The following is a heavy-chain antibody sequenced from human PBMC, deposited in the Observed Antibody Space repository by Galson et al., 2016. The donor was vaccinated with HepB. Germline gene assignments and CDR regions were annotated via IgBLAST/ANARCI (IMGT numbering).Heavy chain of an antibody. J-gene: IGHJ4*02. CDR2: ISSGGSYI. Sequence: SLRLSCAASGFTFSSYNMNWVRQAPGKGLEWVSSISSGGSYIFYADSVKGRFTISRDNAKNSLYLQMNSLRAEDTAVYYCARQDGVVVVITTFPFDNWGQGTLVTVSS. CDR3: ARQDGVVVVITTFPFDN. CDR1: GFTFSSYN. D-gene: IGHD3-22*01. V-gene: IGHV3-21*06.